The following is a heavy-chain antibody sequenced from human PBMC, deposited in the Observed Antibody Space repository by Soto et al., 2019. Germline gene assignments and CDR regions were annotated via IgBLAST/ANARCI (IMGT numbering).Heavy chain of an antibody. J-gene: IGHJ4*02. D-gene: IGHD3-10*01. Sequence: QVQLVQSGAEVKKPGSSVRVSCKASGGTFSSYSISWVRQAPGQGLEWMGGIIPIFGTANYAQKFQDRVTIPADESTSTVNLELSSLRSGDTAVYYCARDPPGGSGVWGQGTLVTVSP. CDR1: GGTFSSYS. CDR2: IIPIFGTA. CDR3: ARDPPGGSGV. V-gene: IGHV1-69*01.